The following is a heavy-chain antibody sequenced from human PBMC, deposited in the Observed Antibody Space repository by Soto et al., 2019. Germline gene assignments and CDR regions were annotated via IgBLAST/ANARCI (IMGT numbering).Heavy chain of an antibody. Sequence: SQTLSLTCATSGDSVSSNSAAWNWIRQSPSRGLEWLGRTYYRSKWYNDYAVSVKSRITINPDTSKNQFSLQLNSVTPEDTAVYYCARDIAVAGTVPYYYYGMDVWGQGTTVPSP. CDR1: GDSVSSNSAA. CDR3: ARDIAVAGTVPYYYYGMDV. CDR2: TYYRSKWYN. J-gene: IGHJ6*02. V-gene: IGHV6-1*01. D-gene: IGHD6-19*01.